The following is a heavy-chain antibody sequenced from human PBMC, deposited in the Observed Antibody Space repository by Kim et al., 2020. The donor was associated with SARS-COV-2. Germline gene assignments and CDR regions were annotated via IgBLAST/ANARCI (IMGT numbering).Heavy chain of an antibody. CDR1: GGSISSSSYY. Sequence: SETLSLTCTVSGGSISSSSYYWGWIRQPPGKGLEWIGSIYYSGSTYYNPSLKSRVTISVDTSKNQFSLKLSSVTAADTDVYYCEREVGDYGDLYSFDYW. CDR3: EREVGDYGDLYSFDY. V-gene: IGHV4-39*02. CDR2: IYYSGST. J-gene: IGHJ4*01. D-gene: IGHD4-17*01.